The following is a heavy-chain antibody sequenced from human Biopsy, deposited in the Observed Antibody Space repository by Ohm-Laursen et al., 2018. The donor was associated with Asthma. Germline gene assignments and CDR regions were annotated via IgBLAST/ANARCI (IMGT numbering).Heavy chain of an antibody. CDR3: TRHNDY. D-gene: IGHD1-14*01. J-gene: IGHJ4*01. Sequence: TQTLTLTCSFSGFSLSSSGATVNWIRQPPGKALEWLARIDWEEDKFYSTSLRTRLTISKGSSEDQVVLTMTNMGPVDTATYYCTRHNDYWGPGILVTVSS. CDR1: GFSLSSSGAT. CDR2: IDWEEDK. V-gene: IGHV2-70*04.